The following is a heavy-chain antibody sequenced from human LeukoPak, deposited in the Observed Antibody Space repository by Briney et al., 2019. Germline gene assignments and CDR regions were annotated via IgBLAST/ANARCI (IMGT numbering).Heavy chain of an antibody. CDR3: AGSRRSQGPYYFDY. CDR2: ISGYNGNT. D-gene: IGHD1-14*01. V-gene: IGHV1-18*01. J-gene: IGHJ4*02. Sequence: ASVKVSCKASGYTFISHGINWARQAPGQGLERMGWISGYNGNTIYAQKLQGRVTMTKDTSASTAYMELRSLRSDDSAVYYCAGSRRSQGPYYFDYWGQGTLATVSS. CDR1: GYTFISHG.